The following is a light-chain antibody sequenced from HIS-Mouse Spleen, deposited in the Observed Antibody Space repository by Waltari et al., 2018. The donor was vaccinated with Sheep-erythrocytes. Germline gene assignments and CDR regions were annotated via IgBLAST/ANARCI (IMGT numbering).Light chain of an antibody. J-gene: IGKJ2*01. CDR2: WAS. CDR1: QSVLYSSNNKNY. CDR3: QQYYSTPGT. V-gene: IGKV4-1*01. Sequence: DIVMTQSPDSLAVSLGERATINCKSSQSVLYSSNNKNYLAWYQQKPGQPPKLLIYWASTRESGVPDRFSGSGSGTYFTLTISSLQAEDVAVYYCQQYYSTPGTFGQGTKLEIK.